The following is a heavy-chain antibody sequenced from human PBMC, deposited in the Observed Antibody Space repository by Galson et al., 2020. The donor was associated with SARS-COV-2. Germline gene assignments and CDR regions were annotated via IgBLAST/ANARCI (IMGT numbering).Heavy chain of an antibody. CDR3: ARYYYYGSGSCYNVHYYYCGMGA. V-gene: IGHV1-18*04. CDR2: ISAYNGNT. Sequence: ASVKVSCKASGYTFTSYGISWVRQAPGQGLEWMGWISAYNGNTNYAQKLQGRVTMTTDTSTSTAYMELRSLRSDDTAVYYCARYYYYGSGSCYNVHYYYCGMGAGGQGTTVTVS. CDR1: GYTFTSYG. D-gene: IGHD3-10*01. J-gene: IGHJ6*02.